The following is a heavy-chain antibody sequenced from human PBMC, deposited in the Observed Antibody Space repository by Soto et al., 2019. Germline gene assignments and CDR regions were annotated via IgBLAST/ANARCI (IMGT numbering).Heavy chain of an antibody. CDR2: IYHSGSA. Sequence: PSETLSLTCAVSGDSVSSRFWWSWVRQSPGKGLEWIGEIYHSGSANYNPSLKSRATMSVDNSKNQFSLKLNSVTAADTAVYYCARYNAASGTYYFDYWGQGTLVTVSS. J-gene: IGHJ4*02. CDR3: ARYNAASGTYYFDY. D-gene: IGHD6-13*01. CDR1: GDSVSSRFW. V-gene: IGHV4-4*02.